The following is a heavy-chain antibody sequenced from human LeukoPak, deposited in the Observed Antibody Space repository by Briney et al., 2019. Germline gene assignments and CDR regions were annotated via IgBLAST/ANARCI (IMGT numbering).Heavy chain of an antibody. Sequence: PGGSLRLSCAASGFTFSSYGMHWVRQAPGKGLEWVAVISYDGSNKYYADSVKGRFTISRDNSKNTLYLQMNSLRAEDTAVYYCAKQGSSWRYFDYWGQGTLVTVSS. J-gene: IGHJ4*02. CDR3: AKQGSSWRYFDY. CDR2: ISYDGSNK. CDR1: GFTFSSYG. D-gene: IGHD6-13*01. V-gene: IGHV3-30*18.